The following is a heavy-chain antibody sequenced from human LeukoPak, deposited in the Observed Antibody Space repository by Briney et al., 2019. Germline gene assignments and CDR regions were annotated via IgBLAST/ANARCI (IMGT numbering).Heavy chain of an antibody. Sequence: GGSLRLSCAASGFSFSNAWMSWVRQAPGKGLEWVGRIKSNTDGGKTDYDASVKGRFTISRDDSKNTLFLQMDSLKTEDAGVYYCTYLRSNTYFYYYMDVWGKGTTVTVSS. J-gene: IGHJ6*03. CDR1: GFSFSNAW. D-gene: IGHD3-9*01. CDR2: IKSNTDGGKT. CDR3: TYLRSNTYFYYYMDV. V-gene: IGHV3-15*01.